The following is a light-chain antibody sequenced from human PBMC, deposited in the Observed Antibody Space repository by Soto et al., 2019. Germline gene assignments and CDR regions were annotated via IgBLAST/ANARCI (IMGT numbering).Light chain of an antibody. J-gene: IGKJ5*01. CDR3: QHYGDAART. Sequence: EIVLTQSPGTLSLSPGERATLSCRASQSVSSSYLAWYQQKPGRAPRLLIYSTSTRATGIPDRFSGSGSGRDFTLTISRLEPEDSAVYHCQHYGDAARTFGQGTRLEIK. CDR2: STS. V-gene: IGKV3-20*01. CDR1: QSVSSSY.